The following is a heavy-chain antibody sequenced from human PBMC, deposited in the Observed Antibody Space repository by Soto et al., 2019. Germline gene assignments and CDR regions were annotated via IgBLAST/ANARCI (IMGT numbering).Heavy chain of an antibody. CDR3: ARQPGIGTLDY. CDR1: GGSISSSSYY. CDR2: IYYSGST. V-gene: IGHV4-39*01. Sequence: SETLSLTCTVSGGSISSSSYYWGWIRQPPGKGLEWIGGIYYSGSTYYNPSLKSRVTISVDTSKNQFSLKLSSVTAADTAVYYCARQPGIGTLDYWGQGTLVTVSS. J-gene: IGHJ4*02. D-gene: IGHD6-13*01.